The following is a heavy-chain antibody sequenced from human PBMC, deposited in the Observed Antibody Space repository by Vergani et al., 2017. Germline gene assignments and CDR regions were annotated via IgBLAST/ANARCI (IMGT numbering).Heavy chain of an antibody. J-gene: IGHJ6*03. CDR2: MNPNSGNT. V-gene: IGHV1-8*01. Sequence: QVQLVQSGAEVKKPGASVKVSCKASGYTFTSYDINWVRQATGQGLEWMGWMNPNSGNTGYAQKFQGRVTMTRNTSRSTAYMELSSLRSEDTAVYYCAGDHSGHYGWGGLYNYYYMDVWGKGTTVTVSS. D-gene: IGHD3-10*01. CDR1: GYTFTSYD. CDR3: AGDHSGHYGWGGLYNYYYMDV.